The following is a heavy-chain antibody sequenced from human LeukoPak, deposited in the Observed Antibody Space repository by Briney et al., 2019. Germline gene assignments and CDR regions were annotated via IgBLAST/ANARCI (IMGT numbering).Heavy chain of an antibody. Sequence: PGGSLRLSCAASGFTFSSYEMNWVRQAPGKGLEWVSLISGDGDRTSYADSVKGRFTISRDNDKNSLYLQMNSLRIEDTALYYCAKDRGYEVVFDPWGQGTLVAVSS. J-gene: IGHJ5*02. CDR2: ISGDGDRT. CDR3: AKDRGYEVVFDP. V-gene: IGHV3-43*02. D-gene: IGHD5-12*01. CDR1: GFTFSSYE.